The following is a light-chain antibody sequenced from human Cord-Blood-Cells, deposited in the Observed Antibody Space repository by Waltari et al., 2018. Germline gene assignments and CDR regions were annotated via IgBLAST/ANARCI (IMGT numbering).Light chain of an antibody. J-gene: IGKJ4*01. V-gene: IGKV3-15*01. CDR2: GAS. CDR3: QQYNNWPPLT. CDR1: QSVGSN. Sequence: EIVMTQSPATLSVSPGERATLSCRASQSVGSNLAWYQQKPGQAPRLLIYGASTRATGIPARFSGSGSGTEFTLTISSLQSEDFAVYYCQQYNNWPPLTFGGGTKVEIE.